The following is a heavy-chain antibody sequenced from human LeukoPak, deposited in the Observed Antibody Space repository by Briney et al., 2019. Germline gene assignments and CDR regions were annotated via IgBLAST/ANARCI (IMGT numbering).Heavy chain of an antibody. D-gene: IGHD6-13*01. CDR1: GGSFSGYY. CDR3: ARDSIAAAGTWFDP. Sequence: PSETLSLTCAVYGGSFSGYYWSWIRQPPGEGLEWIGEINHSGSTNYNPSLKSRVTISVDTSKNQFSLKLSSVTAADTAVYYCARDSIAAAGTWFDPWGQGTLVTVSS. J-gene: IGHJ5*02. V-gene: IGHV4-34*01. CDR2: INHSGST.